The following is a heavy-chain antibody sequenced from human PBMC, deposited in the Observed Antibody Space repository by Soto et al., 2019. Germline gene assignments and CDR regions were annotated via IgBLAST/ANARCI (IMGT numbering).Heavy chain of an antibody. D-gene: IGHD2-15*01. V-gene: IGHV4-39*01. CDR1: GGSISSSSYY. Sequence: SETLSLTCTVSGGSISSSSYYWGWIRQPPGKGLEWIGSIYYSGSTYYNPSLKSRVTISVDTSKNQFSLKLSSVTAADTAVYYCARRYGGSIDYWGQGTLVTVSS. CDR2: IYYSGST. J-gene: IGHJ4*02. CDR3: ARRYGGSIDY.